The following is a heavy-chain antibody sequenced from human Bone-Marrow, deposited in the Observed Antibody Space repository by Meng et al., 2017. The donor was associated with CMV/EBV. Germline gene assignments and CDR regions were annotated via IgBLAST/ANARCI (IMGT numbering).Heavy chain of an antibody. J-gene: IGHJ4*02. D-gene: IGHD3-22*01. V-gene: IGHV3-11*01. CDR2: ISSSGSTI. Sequence: GGSLRLSCAASGFTFSDYCMSWIRQAPGKGLEWVSYISSSGSTIYYADSVKGRFTISRDNAKNSLYLQMNSLRAEDSAVYYCARDPDYYDSSGYYGADYWGQGTMVTV. CDR1: GFTFSDYC. CDR3: ARDPDYYDSSGYYGADY.